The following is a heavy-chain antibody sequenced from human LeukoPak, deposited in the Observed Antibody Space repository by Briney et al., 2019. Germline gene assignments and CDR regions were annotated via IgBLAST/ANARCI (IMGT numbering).Heavy chain of an antibody. V-gene: IGHV3-7*01. CDR3: ARRGGSSSRRSPIDY. CDR2: IKQDGSQR. J-gene: IGHJ4*02. CDR1: GFTFSDYW. Sequence: GGSLRLSCTASGFTFSDYWMTWVRQAPGKGPEWVANIKQDGSQRYYVDSVRGRFTISRDNATDSLFLQMNGLRAEDTAVCYCARRGGSSSRRSPIDYWGQGTLVTVSS. D-gene: IGHD6-6*01.